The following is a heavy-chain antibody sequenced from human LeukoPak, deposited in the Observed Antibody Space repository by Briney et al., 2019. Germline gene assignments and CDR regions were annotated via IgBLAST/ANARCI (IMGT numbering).Heavy chain of an antibody. Sequence: ASVKVSCKASGYTFTGYYMHWVRQAPGQGLEWMGWINPNSGGTNYAQKFQGRVTMTRDTSISTAYMELSRLRSDDTAVYYCARVHDCSSTSCSPPWGQGTLVTVSS. CDR3: ARVHDCSSTSCSPP. J-gene: IGHJ5*02. D-gene: IGHD2-2*01. CDR2: INPNSGGT. V-gene: IGHV1-2*02. CDR1: GYTFTGYY.